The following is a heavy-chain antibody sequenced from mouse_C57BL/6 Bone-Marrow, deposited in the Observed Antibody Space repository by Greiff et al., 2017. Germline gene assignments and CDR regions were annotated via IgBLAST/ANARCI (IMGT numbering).Heavy chain of an antibody. J-gene: IGHJ4*01. CDR3: AREGLRQMDY. D-gene: IGHD2-2*01. CDR1: GYTFTSYW. CDR2: IHPNSGST. V-gene: IGHV1-64*01. Sequence: QVQLQQPGAELVKPGASVKLSCKASGYTFTSYWMHWVKQRPGQGLEWIGMIHPNSGSTNYNEKFKSKATLTVDKSSSTAYMQLSSLTSEDAAVYYCAREGLRQMDYWGQGTSVTVSS.